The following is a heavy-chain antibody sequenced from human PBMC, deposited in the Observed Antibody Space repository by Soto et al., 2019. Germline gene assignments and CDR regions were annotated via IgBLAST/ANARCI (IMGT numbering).Heavy chain of an antibody. Sequence: QDQLVQSGAEVKKPGLSVKVSCKASVFTSSGISWVRQAPGQRLEWMGWISTHNGNTIYAQKFQGRVIMTMDTSTTTVYMELRSLRPDDTAVYLCAREGILGLFDAYDLWGQGTMVTVSS. CDR1: VFTSSG. D-gene: IGHD3-3*01. CDR3: AREGILGLFDAYDL. V-gene: IGHV1-18*04. CDR2: ISTHNGNT. J-gene: IGHJ3*01.